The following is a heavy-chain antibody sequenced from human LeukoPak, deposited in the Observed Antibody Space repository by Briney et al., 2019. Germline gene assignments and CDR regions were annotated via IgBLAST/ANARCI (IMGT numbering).Heavy chain of an antibody. Sequence: PGGSLRLSCAASGFTFSDYYMSWIRQAPGKGLEWVSYISGSSSNTNYADSVKGRFTISRDNAKNSLYLQMNSLSAEDTAMYYCVRDSAHVVVVPSALPPGLDNWFDPWGQGTLVTVSS. CDR3: VRDSAHVVVVPSALPPGLDNWFDP. D-gene: IGHD2-2*01. CDR2: ISGSSSNT. V-gene: IGHV3-11*05. CDR1: GFTFSDYY. J-gene: IGHJ5*02.